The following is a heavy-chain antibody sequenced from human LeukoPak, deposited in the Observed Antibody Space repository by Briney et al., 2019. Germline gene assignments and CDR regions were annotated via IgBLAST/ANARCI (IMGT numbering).Heavy chain of an antibody. D-gene: IGHD5-18*01. CDR1: GFTFSSYN. Sequence: GGSLRLSCAASGFTFSSYNMNWVRRAPGKGLEWVSSISGSGSYIFYADSVKGRFTISRDNAKNSLYLQMNSLRAEDTAVYYCARGQNALWLHKDYWGQGTLVTVSS. CDR3: ARGQNALWLHKDY. J-gene: IGHJ4*02. V-gene: IGHV3-21*01. CDR2: ISGSGSYI.